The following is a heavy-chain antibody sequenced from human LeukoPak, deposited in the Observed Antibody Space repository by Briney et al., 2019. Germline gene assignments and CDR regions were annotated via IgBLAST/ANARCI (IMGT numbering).Heavy chain of an antibody. D-gene: IGHD3-22*01. Sequence: SETLSLTCTVSGGSISTSSYYWGWIRQPPGKGLEWLGSIYYSGSTYYNPSLKSRATISVDTSKNQFSLNLYSVTAADTAVFYCARSYYYDYRQIDYWGQGTLVTVSS. CDR3: ARSYYYDYRQIDY. CDR2: IYYSGST. V-gene: IGHV4-39*01. J-gene: IGHJ4*02. CDR1: GGSISTSSYY.